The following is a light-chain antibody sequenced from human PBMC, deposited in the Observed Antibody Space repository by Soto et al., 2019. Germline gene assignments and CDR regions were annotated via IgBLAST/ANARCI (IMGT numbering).Light chain of an antibody. CDR3: CSYTTSNTRQIV. CDR1: SSDVGGYNY. V-gene: IGLV2-14*03. CDR2: DVS. J-gene: IGLJ1*01. Sequence: QSALTQPASVSGSPGQSITISCTGTSSDVGGYNYVSWYQQHPGKAPKFMIYDVSSRPSGVSNRFSGSKSGNTASLTISGLQAEDEAVYYCCSYTTSNTRQIVFGTGTKVTVL.